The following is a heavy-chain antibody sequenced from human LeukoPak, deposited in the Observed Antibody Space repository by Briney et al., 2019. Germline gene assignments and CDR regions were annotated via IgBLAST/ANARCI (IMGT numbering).Heavy chain of an antibody. CDR2: INQDGSEK. V-gene: IGHV3-7*01. J-gene: IGHJ4*02. Sequence: GGSLRLSCAASGFTFRAYEMSWVRQATGKGLEGVANINQDGSEKYYVDSVKGRFTISRDNAKNSLYLQMDSLRADDTAVSYCATDTALYYYDNSGYYFDHWGQGTLVTVSS. CDR1: GFTFRAYE. CDR3: ATDTALYYYDNSGYYFDH. D-gene: IGHD3-22*01.